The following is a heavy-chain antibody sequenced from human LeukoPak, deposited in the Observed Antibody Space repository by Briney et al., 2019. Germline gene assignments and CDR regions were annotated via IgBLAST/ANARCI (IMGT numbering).Heavy chain of an antibody. D-gene: IGHD2-15*01. V-gene: IGHV3-7*01. CDR1: GFTFSSFW. CDR2: INQDGSEK. J-gene: IGHJ4*02. CDR3: ARDLWYCSGGNCYSDY. Sequence: GGSLRLSCAASGFTFSSFWMSWLRQAPGKGLEWVANINQDGSEKFYVDSVKGRFTISRDSADNSLYLQMNSLRAGDTAIYYCARDLWYCSGGNCYSDYWGQGTLVTVSS.